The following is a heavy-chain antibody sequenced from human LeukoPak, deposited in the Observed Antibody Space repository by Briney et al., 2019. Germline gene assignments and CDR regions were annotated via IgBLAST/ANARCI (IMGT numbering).Heavy chain of an antibody. D-gene: IGHD3-10*01. CDR1: GYTFTAYY. V-gene: IGHV1-2*02. CDR2: INPDRGST. Sequence: ASVKVSCKASGYTFTAYYMHWVRQAPGQGLEWMAWINPDRGSTNFAQKFQGRITMTRDTSIATAYMELSRLTSDDTAVYYCARQRITMVKNAFDIWGQGTLVTVSS. CDR3: ARQRITMVKNAFDI. J-gene: IGHJ3*02.